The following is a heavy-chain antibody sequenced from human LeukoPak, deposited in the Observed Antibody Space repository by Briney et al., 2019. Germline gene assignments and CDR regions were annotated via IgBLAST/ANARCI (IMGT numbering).Heavy chain of an antibody. D-gene: IGHD5-24*01. Sequence: SETLSLTCAVYGGSFSGYYWSWIRQPPGKGLEWIGEINHSGSTNYNPSLKSRVTISVDTSKNQFSLKLSSVTAADTAVYYCASHVEMATINVGYFGYWGQGTLVTVSS. CDR3: ASHVEMATINVGYFGY. CDR2: INHSGST. V-gene: IGHV4-34*01. CDR1: GGSFSGYY. J-gene: IGHJ4*02.